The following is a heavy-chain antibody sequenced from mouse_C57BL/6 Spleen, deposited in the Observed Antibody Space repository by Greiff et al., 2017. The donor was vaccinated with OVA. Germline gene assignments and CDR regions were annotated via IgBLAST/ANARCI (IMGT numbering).Heavy chain of an antibody. J-gene: IGHJ4*01. CDR1: GYAFSSYW. Sequence: QVQLQQSGAELVKPGASVKISCKASGYAFSSYWMNWVKQRPGKGLEWIGQIYPGDGDTNYNGKFKGKATLTVDKSSSTAYMQLSSLTSEDSAVYYCARDDYDDYYAMGCWGQGTSVTVSS. D-gene: IGHD2-4*01. CDR3: ARDDYDDYYAMGC. CDR2: IYPGDGDT. V-gene: IGHV1-80*01.